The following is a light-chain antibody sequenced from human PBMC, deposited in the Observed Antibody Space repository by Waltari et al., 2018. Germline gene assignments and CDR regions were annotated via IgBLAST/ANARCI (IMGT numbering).Light chain of an antibody. CDR2: EVS. CDR3: CSYASSGTFV. Sequence: QSSLTQPASVSGSPGPSITISCTGTRTDIGTYGLVSWYQPHPGKAPKVKIYEVSKRPSGVPDRFSGSRSGNTASLTISGLQAEDEADYYCCSYASSGTFVFGTGTKVTVL. V-gene: IGLV2-23*02. J-gene: IGLJ1*01. CDR1: RTDIGTYGL.